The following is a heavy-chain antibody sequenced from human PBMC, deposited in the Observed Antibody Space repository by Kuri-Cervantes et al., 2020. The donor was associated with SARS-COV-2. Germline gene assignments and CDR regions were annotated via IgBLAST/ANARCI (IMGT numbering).Heavy chain of an antibody. J-gene: IGHJ5*02. CDR1: GYTFTSYA. CDR3: ARDIAWEWQHNCFDP. CDR2: INTNTGNT. D-gene: IGHD3-3*01. Sequence: ASVKVSCKASGYTFTSYAMNWVRQAPGQGLEWMGWINTNTGNTTYAQGFTGRFVFALDTSVSTAYLQLSSLKAEETAVYYCARDIAWEWQHNCFDPWGQGTLVTVSS. V-gene: IGHV7-4-1*02.